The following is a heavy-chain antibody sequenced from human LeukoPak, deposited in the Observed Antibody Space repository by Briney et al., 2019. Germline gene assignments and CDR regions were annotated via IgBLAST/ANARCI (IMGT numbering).Heavy chain of an antibody. Sequence: GGSLRLSCAASGFTFSSYSMNWVRRAPGKGLEWVSSISSSSSYIYYADSVKGRFTISRDNAKNSLYLQMNSLRAEDTAVYYCARDRGGYGDYHFDYWGQGTLVTVSS. CDR3: ARDRGGYGDYHFDY. V-gene: IGHV3-21*01. J-gene: IGHJ4*02. D-gene: IGHD4-17*01. CDR1: GFTFSSYS. CDR2: ISSSSSYI.